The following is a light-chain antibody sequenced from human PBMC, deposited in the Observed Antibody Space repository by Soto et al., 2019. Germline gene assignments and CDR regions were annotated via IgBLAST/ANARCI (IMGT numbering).Light chain of an antibody. CDR2: DVT. Sequence: QSALTQPRSVFGSPGQSVTISCTGTSSDVGGYKYVSWYQQHPGKDPKLMIHDVTRRPSGVPDRFSGSKSGNTASLTISGLQAEDEADYYCCSYAGSYTWVFGGGTKLTVL. CDR3: CSYAGSYTWV. CDR1: SSDVGGYKY. J-gene: IGLJ3*02. V-gene: IGLV2-11*01.